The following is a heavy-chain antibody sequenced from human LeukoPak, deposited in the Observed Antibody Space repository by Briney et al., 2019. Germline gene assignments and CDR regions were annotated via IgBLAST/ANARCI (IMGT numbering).Heavy chain of an antibody. CDR2: INPNSGGT. CDR3: AKVRDRLSSFYPAA. D-gene: IGHD6-13*01. Sequence: ASVKVSCKASGYTFTGDYMYWVRQAPGQGLEWMGWINPNSGGTKYAQKFQGRVTMTRDTSSTTAYLELSGLTSDDTAMYYCAKVRDRLSSFYPAAWGQGTLVTVSS. CDR1: GYTFTGDY. V-gene: IGHV1-2*02. J-gene: IGHJ4*02.